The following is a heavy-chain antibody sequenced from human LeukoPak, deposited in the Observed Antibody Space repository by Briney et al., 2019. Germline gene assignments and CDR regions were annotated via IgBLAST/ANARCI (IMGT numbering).Heavy chain of an antibody. CDR2: ISAYNGNT. CDR1: GYTFTSYG. Sequence: ASVKVSCKASGYTFTSYGISWVRQAPGQGLEWMGWISAYNGNTNYAQKLQGRVTITADKSTSTAYMELSSLRSEDTAVYYCARDPSGSPYYYDSSGYYPDYWGQGTLVTVSS. J-gene: IGHJ4*02. V-gene: IGHV1-18*01. CDR3: ARDPSGSPYYYDSSGYYPDY. D-gene: IGHD3-22*01.